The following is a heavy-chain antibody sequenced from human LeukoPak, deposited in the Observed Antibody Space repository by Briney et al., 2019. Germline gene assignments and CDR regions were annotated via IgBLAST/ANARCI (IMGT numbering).Heavy chain of an antibody. CDR2: TSSGSSDT. CDR1: GFTFTDYY. V-gene: IGHV3-11*06. Sequence: GGSLRLSCAASGFTFTDYYMSWIRQAPGKGLEWLSYTSSGSSDTNYADSVKGRFTTSRDNAKKSLYLQMNSLRAEDTAVYYCVRTAGRDGGIWGQGTLVTVSS. J-gene: IGHJ4*02. CDR3: VRTAGRDGGI. D-gene: IGHD1-26*01.